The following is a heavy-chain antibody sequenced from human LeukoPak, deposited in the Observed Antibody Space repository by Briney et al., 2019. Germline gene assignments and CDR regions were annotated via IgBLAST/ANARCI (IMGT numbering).Heavy chain of an antibody. J-gene: IGHJ4*02. V-gene: IGHV4-4*09. CDR2: IYTSGST. CDR3: ARDATPSYYDILTGSKQDTYYFDY. Sequence: PSETLSLTCTVSGGSISSYYWSWLRQPPGKGLEWIGYIYTSGSTNYNPPLKSRVTISVDTSKNQFSLKLSSVTAADTAVYYCARDATPSYYDILTGSKQDTYYFDYWGQGTLVTVSS. CDR1: GGSISSYY. D-gene: IGHD3-9*01.